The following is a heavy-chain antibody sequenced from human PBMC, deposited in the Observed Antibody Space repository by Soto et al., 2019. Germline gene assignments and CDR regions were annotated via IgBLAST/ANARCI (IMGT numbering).Heavy chain of an antibody. CDR3: ARDLYNWNYNLPFDY. V-gene: IGHV3-48*02. Sequence: GGSLRLSCAASGFTFSSYSMNWVRQAPGKGLEWVSYISSSSTIYYADSVKGRFTISRDNAKNSLYLQMNSLRDEDTAVYYCARDLYNWNYNLPFDYWGQGTLVTVSS. CDR2: ISSSSTI. J-gene: IGHJ4*02. D-gene: IGHD1-7*01. CDR1: GFTFSSYS.